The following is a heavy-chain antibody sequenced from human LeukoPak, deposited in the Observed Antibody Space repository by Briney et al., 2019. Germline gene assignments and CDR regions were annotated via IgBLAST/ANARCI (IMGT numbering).Heavy chain of an antibody. Sequence: GGSLRLSCAASGFTFSRYWMHWVRQVPGKGLVWVSRINRDGSIISYADSVRGRFTISRDNAKKTLYLQMNGLRAEATAVYYCARNGLGEWELLHVWGQGTLVTVSS. D-gene: IGHD1-26*01. CDR2: INRDGSII. CDR1: GFTFSRYW. CDR3: ARNGLGEWELLHV. J-gene: IGHJ4*02. V-gene: IGHV3-74*01.